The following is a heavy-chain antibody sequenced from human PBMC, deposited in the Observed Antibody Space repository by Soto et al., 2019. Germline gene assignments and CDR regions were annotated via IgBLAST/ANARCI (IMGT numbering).Heavy chain of an antibody. CDR1: DSRSR. CDR3: ARHETHHGDYDY. CDR2: IYSGGST. D-gene: IGHD4-17*01. Sequence: DSRSRWSSDRQAPGKGLEWVSVIYSGGSTYYADSVKGRFTISRHNSKNTLYLQMNSLRAEDSAVYYCARHETHHGDYDYLGQGTLVTVSS. J-gene: IGHJ4*02. V-gene: IGHV3-53*04.